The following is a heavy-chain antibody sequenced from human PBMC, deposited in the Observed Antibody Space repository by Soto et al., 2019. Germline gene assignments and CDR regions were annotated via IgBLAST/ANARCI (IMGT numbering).Heavy chain of an antibody. J-gene: IGHJ6*02. CDR2: ISAYNGNT. D-gene: IGHD4-17*01. CDR1: GYTFTSYG. Sequence: QVQLVQSGAEVKKPGASVKVSCKASGYTFTSYGISWVRQAPGQGLEWMGWISAYNGNTNYAQKLQGRVTMTTDTSTSTDYMELRSLRSDDTAVYYCARQGKYGDYVTYYYGMDVWGQGTTVTVSS. CDR3: ARQGKYGDYVTYYYGMDV. V-gene: IGHV1-18*04.